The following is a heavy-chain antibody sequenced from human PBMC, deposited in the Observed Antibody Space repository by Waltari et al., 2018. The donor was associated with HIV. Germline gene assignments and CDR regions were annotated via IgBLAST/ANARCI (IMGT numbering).Heavy chain of an antibody. J-gene: IGHJ4*02. CDR3: AGGEDVTLISLPPGYRLDF. CDR1: AYTFTDYY. V-gene: IGHV1-2*02. D-gene: IGHD2-15*01. CDR2: IDTRTGEA. Sequence: QAHLVQSGPEVRRPGASVTVSCKGCAYTFTDYYLHWVRQTPGQGPEWLGRIDTRTGEALYAPAFQVSVTMTRVTSLTTAYLDLTSLKSDDTAVYFCAGGEDVTLISLPPGYRLDFWGQGTQFTVSS.